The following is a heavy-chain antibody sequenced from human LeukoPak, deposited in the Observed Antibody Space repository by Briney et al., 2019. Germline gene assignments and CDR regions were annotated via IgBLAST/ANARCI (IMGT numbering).Heavy chain of an antibody. D-gene: IGHD3-10*01. CDR2: IKQDGSEK. V-gene: IGHV3-7*01. CDR3: ARARITMVRGVISRRNYFDY. CDR1: GFTFSSYW. J-gene: IGHJ4*02. Sequence: GGSLTLSCAASGFTFSSYWMSWVRQAPGKGLEWVANIKQDGSEKYYVDSVKGRFTISRDNAKNSLYLQMNSLRAEDTAVYYCARARITMVRGVISRRNYFDYWGQGTLVTVSS.